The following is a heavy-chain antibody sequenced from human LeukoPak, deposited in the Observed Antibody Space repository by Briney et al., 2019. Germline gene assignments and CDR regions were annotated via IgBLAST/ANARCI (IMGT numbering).Heavy chain of an antibody. CDR3: ATAVLYGGNDFDY. CDR2: INPNSGVT. J-gene: IGHJ4*02. D-gene: IGHD5-12*01. CDR1: GYTFTGNY. V-gene: IGHV1-2*02. Sequence: ASVKVSCRASGYTFTGNYMHWVRQAHGQGLERMGWINPNSGVTKFAQRFQGRVTMTRDTSTSTDYLDLSSLRSDDTAVYYCATAVLYGGNDFDYWGQGTLVAVSS.